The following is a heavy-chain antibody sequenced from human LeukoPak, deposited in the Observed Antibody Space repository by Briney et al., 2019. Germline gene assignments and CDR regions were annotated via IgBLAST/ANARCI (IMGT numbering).Heavy chain of an antibody. CDR3: ARDQGGLVDY. V-gene: IGHV3-53*01. CDR2: IYSGGST. Sequence: GGSLRLSCAASGFTFSSYSMSWVRQAPGKGLEWVSVIYSGGSTYYADSVKGRFTISRDNSKNTLYLQMNSLRAEDTAVYYCARDQGGLVDYWGQGTLVTVSS. D-gene: IGHD1-26*01. J-gene: IGHJ4*02. CDR1: GFTFSSYS.